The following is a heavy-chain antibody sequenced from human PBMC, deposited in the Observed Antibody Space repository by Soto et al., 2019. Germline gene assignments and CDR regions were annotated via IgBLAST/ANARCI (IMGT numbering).Heavy chain of an antibody. Sequence: GASVKVSCKASGYTFTSYCISWVLQAPGQGLEWMGWISAYNGNTNYAQKLQGRVTMTTDTSTSTAYMELRSLRSDDTAVYYCARAAGTGIWYYGMDVWGQGTTVTVSS. V-gene: IGHV1-18*04. CDR1: GYTFTSYC. CDR2: ISAYNGNT. J-gene: IGHJ6*02. CDR3: ARAAGTGIWYYGMDV. D-gene: IGHD6-13*01.